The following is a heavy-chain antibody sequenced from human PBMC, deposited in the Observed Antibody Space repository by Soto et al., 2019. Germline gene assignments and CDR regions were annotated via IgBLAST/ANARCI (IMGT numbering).Heavy chain of an antibody. D-gene: IGHD4-17*01. CDR3: ARTVTTGPVFDF. CDR1: GGSISKNGYS. CDR2: IYHSGST. Sequence: QLHLQESGSGLVKPSQTLSLTCAVSGGSISKNGYSWSWIRQPPRKGLAWIGYIYHSGSTYYNPSLKRRVSISVDRSNNRFSLNLSSVTAADTAVYYCARTVTTGPVFDFWGQGTLVTVSS. V-gene: IGHV4-30-2*01. J-gene: IGHJ4*02.